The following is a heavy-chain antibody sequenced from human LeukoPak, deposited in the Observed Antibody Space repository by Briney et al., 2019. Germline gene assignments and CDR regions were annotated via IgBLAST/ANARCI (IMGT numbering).Heavy chain of an antibody. D-gene: IGHD2-21*02. CDR3: ARGRNCGVDCYDAFDM. V-gene: IGHV3-30*14. CDR2: ISYDGSNE. CDR1: GFTFSSYN. Sequence: GGSLRLSCAASGFTFSSYNMDWVRQAPGKGLEWVAVISYDGSNEYYADSVKGRFTISRDNAKNSFYLQMNGLRAGDTAVYYCARGRNCGVDCYDAFDMWGQGTMVTVSS. J-gene: IGHJ3*02.